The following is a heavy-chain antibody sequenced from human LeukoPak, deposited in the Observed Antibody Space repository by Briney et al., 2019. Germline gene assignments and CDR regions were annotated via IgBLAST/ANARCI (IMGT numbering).Heavy chain of an antibody. CDR2: INHSGST. CDR1: GGSFSGYY. CDR3: ARSRYSSGWYEWDY. V-gene: IGHV4-34*01. D-gene: IGHD6-19*01. Sequence: SETLSLTCAVYGGSFSGYYWSWIRQPPGKGLEWIGEINHSGSTNYNPSLKSRVTISVDTSKNQFSLKLSSVTAADTAVYYCARSRYSSGWYEWDYWGQGTLVTVSS. J-gene: IGHJ4*02.